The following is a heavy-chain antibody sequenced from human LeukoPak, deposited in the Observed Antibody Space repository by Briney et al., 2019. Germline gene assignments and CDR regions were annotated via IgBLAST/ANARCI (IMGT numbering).Heavy chain of an antibody. CDR1: GLTVSSNY. V-gene: IGHV3-53*01. Sequence: PGGSLRLSCAASGLTVSSNYMSWVRQAPGKGLEWVSVIYSGGSTYYADSVKGRFTISRDNSKNTLYLQMNSLRAEDTAVYYCARGTVIITDAFDIWGQGTMVTVSS. CDR2: IYSGGST. J-gene: IGHJ3*02. D-gene: IGHD3-9*01. CDR3: ARGTVIITDAFDI.